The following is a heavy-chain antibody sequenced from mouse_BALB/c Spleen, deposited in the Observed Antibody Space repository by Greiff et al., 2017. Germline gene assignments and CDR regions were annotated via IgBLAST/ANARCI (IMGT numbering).Heavy chain of an antibody. CDR2: ISNGGGST. V-gene: IGHV5-12-2*01. CDR1: GFTFSSYT. J-gene: IGHJ1*01. Sequence: EVKVEESGGGLVQPGGSLKLSCAASGFTFSSYTMSWVRQTPEKRLEWVAYISNGGGSTYYPDTVKGRFTISRDNAKNTLYLQMSSLKSEDTAMYYCARHSGSSPYWYFDVWGAGTTVTVSS. CDR3: ARHSGSSPYWYFDV. D-gene: IGHD1-2*01.